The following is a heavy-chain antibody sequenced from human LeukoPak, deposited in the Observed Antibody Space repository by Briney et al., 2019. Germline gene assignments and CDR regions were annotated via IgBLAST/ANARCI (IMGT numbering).Heavy chain of an antibody. D-gene: IGHD5-12*01. CDR2: ISSSGTYI. Sequence: GGSLRLSCAASGFTFSTYSMNWVRQAPGRGLEWVSSISSSGTYIYYADSMRGRFTISRDNSKNSLYLQMNSLRAEDTAVYYCARDSSGYGILYYFDYWGQGTLVTVSS. CDR1: GFTFSTYS. J-gene: IGHJ4*02. V-gene: IGHV3-21*01. CDR3: ARDSSGYGILYYFDY.